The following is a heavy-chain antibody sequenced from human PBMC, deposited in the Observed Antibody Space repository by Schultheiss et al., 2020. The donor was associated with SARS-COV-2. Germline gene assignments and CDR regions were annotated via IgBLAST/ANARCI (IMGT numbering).Heavy chain of an antibody. CDR1: GFTFSSYA. J-gene: IGHJ3*02. CDR2: ISYDGSNK. CDR3: ARSLWRETGIVVVPAAMLDAFDI. D-gene: IGHD2-2*01. Sequence: GGSLRLSCAASGFTFSSYAMHWVRQAPGKGLEWVAVISYDGSNKYYADSVKGRFTISRDNSKNTLYLQMNSLRAEDTAVYYCARSLWRETGIVVVPAAMLDAFDIWGQGTMVTVSS. V-gene: IGHV3-30*04.